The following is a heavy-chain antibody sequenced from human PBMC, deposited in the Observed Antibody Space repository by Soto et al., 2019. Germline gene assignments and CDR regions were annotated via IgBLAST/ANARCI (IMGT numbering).Heavy chain of an antibody. J-gene: IGHJ6*03. V-gene: IGHV4-59*01. CDR1: GGSISSYY. D-gene: IGHD3-16*01. CDR3: ARVSVGATFWYYYYYMDV. Sequence: SETLSLTCTVSGGSISSYYWSWIRQPPGKGLEWIGYIYYSGSTNYNPSLKSRVTISVDTSKNQFSLKLSSVTAADTAVYYCARVSVGATFWYYYYYMDVWGKGTTVTVSS. CDR2: IYYSGST.